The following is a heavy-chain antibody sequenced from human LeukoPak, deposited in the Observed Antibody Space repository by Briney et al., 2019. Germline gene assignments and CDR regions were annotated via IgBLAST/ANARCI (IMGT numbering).Heavy chain of an antibody. CDR1: GYTFTGYY. CDR3: ARHPINWNYRNWFDP. J-gene: IGHJ5*02. V-gene: IGHV1-2*02. D-gene: IGHD1-7*01. Sequence: ASVKVSCKASGYTFTGYYMHWVRQAPGQGLEWMGWINPNSGGTNYAQKFQGGVTMTRDTSISTAYMELSRLRSDDTAVYYCARHPINWNYRNWFDPWGQGTLVTVSS. CDR2: INPNSGGT.